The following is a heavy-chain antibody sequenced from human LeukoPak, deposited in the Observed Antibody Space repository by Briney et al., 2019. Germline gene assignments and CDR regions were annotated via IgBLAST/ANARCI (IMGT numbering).Heavy chain of an antibody. V-gene: IGHV4-30-2*01. Sequence: PSQTLSLTCTVSGGSISSGGYYWSWIRQPPGKGLEWIGYIYHSGSTYYNPSLKSRVTISVDRSKNQFSLKLSSVTAADTAVYYCARDDSSGYYALDWGQGTLVTVSS. J-gene: IGHJ4*02. CDR3: ARDDSSGYYALD. CDR1: GGSISSGGYY. CDR2: IYHSGST. D-gene: IGHD3-22*01.